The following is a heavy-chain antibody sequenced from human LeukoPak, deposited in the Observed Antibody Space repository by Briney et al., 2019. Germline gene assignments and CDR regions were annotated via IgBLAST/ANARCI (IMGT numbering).Heavy chain of an antibody. CDR2: ISSSSSYI. D-gene: IGHD4-17*01. J-gene: IGHJ4*02. CDR3: ARFGRPRFASYYFDY. V-gene: IGHV3-21*01. CDR1: GFTFSSYS. Sequence: GGSLRLSCAASGFTFSSYSMNWVRQAPGKGLEWVSSISSSSSYIYYADSVKGRFTISRDNAKNSLYLQMNSLRAEDTAVYYCARFGRPRFASYYFDYWGQGTLVTVSS.